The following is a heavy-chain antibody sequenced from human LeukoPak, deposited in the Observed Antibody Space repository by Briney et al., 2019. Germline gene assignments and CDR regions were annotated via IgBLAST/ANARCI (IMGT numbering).Heavy chain of an antibody. V-gene: IGHV3-20*04. CDR2: INLNGGNT. CDR3: ARARLNYYDSSGKSCYFDY. D-gene: IGHD3-22*01. J-gene: IGHJ4*02. CDR1: GFTFDDYG. Sequence: GGSLRLSCAASGFTFDDYGMSWVRQAPGKGLEWVSDINLNGGNTGYTDSVKGRFAISRDNAKNSLYMQMNSLRAEDTALYYCARARLNYYDSSGKSCYFDYWGQGTLVTVSS.